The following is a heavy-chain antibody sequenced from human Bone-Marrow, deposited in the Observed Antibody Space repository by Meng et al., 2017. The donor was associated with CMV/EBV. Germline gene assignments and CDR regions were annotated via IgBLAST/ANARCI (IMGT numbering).Heavy chain of an antibody. CDR3: ARSSIAARVLP. V-gene: IGHV3-11*06. Sequence: GESLKISCAASGFTFSDYYMSWIRQAPGKGLEWVSSISSSSSYIYYADSVKGRFTISRDNAKNSLYLQMNSLRAEDTAVYYCARSSIAARVLPWGQGTLVTGSS. J-gene: IGHJ5*02. D-gene: IGHD6-6*01. CDR1: GFTFSDYY. CDR2: ISSSSSYI.